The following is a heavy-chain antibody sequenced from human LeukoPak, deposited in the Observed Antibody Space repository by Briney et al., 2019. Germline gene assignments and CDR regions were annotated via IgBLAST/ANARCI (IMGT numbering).Heavy chain of an antibody. CDR1: GFTFSYYT. Sequence: GGSLRLSCAASGFTFSYYTMHWVRQAPGKGLEWVAVISYDGSNKYYADSVKGRFTISRDNSKNTLYLQMNSLRAEDTAVYYCAKGGSGWYVGYFDYWGQGTLVTVSS. V-gene: IGHV3-30-3*01. CDR2: ISYDGSNK. D-gene: IGHD6-19*01. J-gene: IGHJ4*02. CDR3: AKGGSGWYVGYFDY.